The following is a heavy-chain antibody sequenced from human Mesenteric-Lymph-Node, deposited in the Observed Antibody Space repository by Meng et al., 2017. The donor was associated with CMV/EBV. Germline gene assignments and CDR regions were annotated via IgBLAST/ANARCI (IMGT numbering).Heavy chain of an antibody. J-gene: IGHJ4*02. Sequence: GGSLRLSCAASGFTLGDYGVSWVRQAPGKGLVWVSRINSDGSSTSYADSVKGRFTISRDNAKNTLYLQMNTLRAEDTAVYYCARDRGYDSSGFDYWGQGTLVTVSS. D-gene: IGHD3-22*01. CDR1: GFTLGDYG. V-gene: IGHV3-74*01. CDR2: INSDGSST. CDR3: ARDRGYDSSGFDY.